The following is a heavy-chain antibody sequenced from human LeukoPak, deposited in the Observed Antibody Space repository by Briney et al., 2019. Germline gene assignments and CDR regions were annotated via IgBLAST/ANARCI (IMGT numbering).Heavy chain of an antibody. V-gene: IGHV4-38-2*02. Sequence: SETLSLICTVSGYSISSGYYWGWVRQPPGKGLEWIGTVYHSGSTYYNPSLRSRVTISVETSKNQFSLKVRSMTAADTAVYYCARVPGVYYDRLTGYGSGWFDPWGQGTLVTVSS. CDR3: ARVPGVYYDRLTGYGSGWFDP. CDR2: VYHSGST. D-gene: IGHD3-9*01. J-gene: IGHJ5*02. CDR1: GYSISSGYY.